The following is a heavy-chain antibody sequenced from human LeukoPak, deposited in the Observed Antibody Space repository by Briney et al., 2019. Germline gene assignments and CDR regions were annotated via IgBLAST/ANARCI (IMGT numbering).Heavy chain of an antibody. Sequence: PGGSLRLSCAASGFTFSSYEMNWVRQAPGKGLEWVSYISSSGSTIYYADSVKGRFTISRDNSKNTLYLQMNSLRAEDTAVYYCAKVRNWNDVLRFDPWGQGTLVTVSS. CDR1: GFTFSSYE. CDR2: ISSSGSTI. V-gene: IGHV3-48*03. J-gene: IGHJ5*02. D-gene: IGHD1-1*01. CDR3: AKVRNWNDVLRFDP.